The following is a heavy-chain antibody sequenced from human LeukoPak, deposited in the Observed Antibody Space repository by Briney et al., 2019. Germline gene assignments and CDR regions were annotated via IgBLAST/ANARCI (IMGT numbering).Heavy chain of an antibody. J-gene: IGHJ4*02. CDR1: GGSISSGSYY. V-gene: IGHV4-61*02. CDR2: IYTSGGT. D-gene: IGHD3-9*01. Sequence: SETLSLTCTVSGGSISSGSYYWSWIRQPAGKGLEWIGRIYTSGGTNYNPSLKSRVTISVDTSKNQFSLKLSSVTAADTAVYYCASSYYDILTGYYIQLDYWGQGTLVTVSS. CDR3: ASSYYDILTGYYIQLDY.